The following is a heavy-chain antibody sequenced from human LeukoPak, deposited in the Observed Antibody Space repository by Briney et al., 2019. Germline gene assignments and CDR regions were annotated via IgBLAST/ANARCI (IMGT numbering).Heavy chain of an antibody. D-gene: IGHD3-22*01. V-gene: IGHV1-69*04. CDR1: GGTFSSYA. CDR3: ARTRDSSGYYVY. CDR2: IIPILGIA. Sequence: ASVKVSCKASGGTFSSYAVSWVRQAPGQGLEWMGRIIPILGIANYAQKFQGRVTITADKSTSTAYMELSSLRSEDTAVYYCARTRDSSGYYVYWGQGTLVTVSS. J-gene: IGHJ4*02.